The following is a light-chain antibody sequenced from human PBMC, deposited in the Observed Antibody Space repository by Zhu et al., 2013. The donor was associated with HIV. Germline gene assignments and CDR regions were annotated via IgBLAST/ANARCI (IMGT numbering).Light chain of an antibody. V-gene: IGKV3-15*01. CDR3: QHYNELPLT. Sequence: IVMTQSPASLSVSPGERATLSCRASQSISNNLAWYQQKPGQAPRLFIYGAYNRAAGIPARFTGSGSGTEFTLTIDSLQSEDFAVYYCQHYNELPLTFGPRT. CDR1: QSISNN. J-gene: IGKJ3*01. CDR2: GAY.